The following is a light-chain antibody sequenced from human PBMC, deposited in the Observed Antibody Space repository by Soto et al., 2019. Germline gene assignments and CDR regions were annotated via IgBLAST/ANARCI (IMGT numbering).Light chain of an antibody. CDR1: QDIRND. Sequence: DIQMTQSPSSLSASIGDRVTITCRASQDIRNDLGWFQQRPGKPPKRLVYAASTLQNGAPSRFSGSRSGTEFSLTINSLQPEDFGTYYCLQHHSFPYTFGQGTNLEIK. CDR2: AAS. V-gene: IGKV1-17*01. CDR3: LQHHSFPYT. J-gene: IGKJ2*01.